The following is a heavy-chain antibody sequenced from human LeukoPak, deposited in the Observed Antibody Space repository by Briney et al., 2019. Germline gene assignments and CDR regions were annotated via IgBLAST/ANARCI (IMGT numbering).Heavy chain of an antibody. D-gene: IGHD6-13*01. CDR2: ISWNSGSI. CDR3: AKDILPVEAAAGTGFDY. CDR1: GFTFDDYA. V-gene: IGHV3-9*03. Sequence: GRSLRLSCAASGFTFDDYAMHWVRQAPGKGLEWVSGISWNSGSIGYADSVKGRFTISRDNAKNSLYLQMNSLRAEDMALYYCAKDILPVEAAAGTGFDYWGQGTLVTVSS. J-gene: IGHJ4*02.